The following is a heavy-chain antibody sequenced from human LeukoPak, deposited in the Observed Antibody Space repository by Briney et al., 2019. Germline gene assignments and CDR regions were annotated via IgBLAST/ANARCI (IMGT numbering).Heavy chain of an antibody. J-gene: IGHJ3*02. CDR3: ARESLYVFDI. Sequence: GGSLRLSCAASGFSFSDYYMSWIRQAPGEGLECVSYISSSDTTIYYADSVKGRFTISRDNAKNSLYLQVNSLRAEDTAVYYCARESLYVFDIWGQGTLVTVSS. CDR1: GFSFSDYY. V-gene: IGHV3-11*01. CDR2: ISSSDTTI.